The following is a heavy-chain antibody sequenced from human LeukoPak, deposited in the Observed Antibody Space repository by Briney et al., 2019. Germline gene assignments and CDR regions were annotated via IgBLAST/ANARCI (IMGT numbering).Heavy chain of an antibody. V-gene: IGHV3-21*01. Sequence: GGSLRLSCAASGFTFSSYSMNWVRQAPGKGLEWVSSISSSSSYIYYADSVKGRFTISRDNAKNSLYLQMNSLRAEDTAVYYCATLGPLGVSAAIPNWFDPWGQGTLVTVSS. CDR2: ISSSSSYI. CDR3: ATLGPLGVSAAIPNWFDP. D-gene: IGHD2-2*01. CDR1: GFTFSSYS. J-gene: IGHJ5*02.